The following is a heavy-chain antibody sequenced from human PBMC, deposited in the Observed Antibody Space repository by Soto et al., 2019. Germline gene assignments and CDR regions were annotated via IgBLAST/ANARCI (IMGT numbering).Heavy chain of an antibody. V-gene: IGHV3-7*01. J-gene: IGHJ6*02. D-gene: IGHD6-13*01. CDR1: GFTFSSYW. CDR2: ITQEGSEK. CDR3: ARIASAGRGWDV. Sequence: EVQLVESGGGLVQPGGSLRLSCAASGFTFSSYWMSWVRQAPVKGLEWVGNITQEGSEKNYVDFVEGRFTISRDNAENSLYLQMNSLRAEDTAVYYCARIASAGRGWDVWGQGTTVGVSS.